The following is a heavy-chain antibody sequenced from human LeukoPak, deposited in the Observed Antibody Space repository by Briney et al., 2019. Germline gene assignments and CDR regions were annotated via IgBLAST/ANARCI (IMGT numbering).Heavy chain of an antibody. V-gene: IGHV7-4-1*02. CDR3: ARAYGDPPYYYGMDV. D-gene: IGHD4-17*01. CDR2: INTNTGNP. Sequence: GASVTVSCTASGYTFTSYAMNWVRQAPGQGLEWMGWINTNTGNPTYAQGFTGRFVFSLDTSVSTAYLQISSLKAEDTAVYYCARAYGDPPYYYGMDVWGQGTTVTVSS. J-gene: IGHJ6*02. CDR1: GYTFTSYA.